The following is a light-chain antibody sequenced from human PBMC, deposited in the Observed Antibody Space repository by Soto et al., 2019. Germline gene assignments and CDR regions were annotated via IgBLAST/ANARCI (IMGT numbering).Light chain of an antibody. V-gene: IGKV3-20*01. Sequence: ELVLTQSPGTLSLSPGERATLSCRASQTVSANYLAWYQQKAGQAPRLFIYGASSRATGIPDRFSGSGSGTDFTLTISRLEPEDFAVYYCQQYGRSPHFGPGTRVDIK. J-gene: IGKJ3*01. CDR2: GAS. CDR1: QTVSANY. CDR3: QQYGRSPH.